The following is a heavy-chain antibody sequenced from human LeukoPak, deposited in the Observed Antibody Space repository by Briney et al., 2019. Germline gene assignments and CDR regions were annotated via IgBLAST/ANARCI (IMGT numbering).Heavy chain of an antibody. Sequence: GGSLRLSCTASGFTFVNYAMSWVRQAPGKGLEWVSAISGSGDSTYYAASVKGRFSISRDNSKNTVYLQMSSLRAEDTAIYYCARELREHGVFDIWGQGTMVTVSS. CDR2: ISGSGDST. J-gene: IGHJ3*02. V-gene: IGHV3-23*01. CDR3: ARELREHGVFDI. D-gene: IGHD1-26*01. CDR1: GFTFVNYA.